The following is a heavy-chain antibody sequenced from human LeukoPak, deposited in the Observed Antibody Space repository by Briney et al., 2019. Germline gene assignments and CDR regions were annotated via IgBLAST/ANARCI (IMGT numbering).Heavy chain of an antibody. CDR1: GFTFSNSA. D-gene: IGHD3-22*01. J-gene: IGHJ4*02. CDR2: IRSKVKSHAT. Sequence: SGGSLRLSCAASGFTFSNSALHWVRQASGKGLEWIGRIRSKVKSHATAYAVSVQGRFTISRDDTTNTAYLQMNSLKTEDTAVYYCSSSYYPDSGDYSFDYWGQGILVTVSS. CDR3: SSSYYPDSGDYSFDY. V-gene: IGHV3-73*01.